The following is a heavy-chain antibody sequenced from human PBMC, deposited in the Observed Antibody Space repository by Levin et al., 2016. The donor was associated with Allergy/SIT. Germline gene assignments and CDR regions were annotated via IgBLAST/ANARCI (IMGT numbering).Heavy chain of an antibody. CDR3: ARGLSAISGYYFDY. CDR1: GGSFSGYY. D-gene: IGHD3-22*01. Sequence: SETLSLTCAVYGGSFSGYYWSWIRQPPGKGLEWIGEINHSGSTNYNPSLKSRVTISVDTSKNQFSLKLSSVTAADTAVYYCARGLSAISGYYFDYWGQGTLVTVSS. V-gene: IGHV4-34*01. J-gene: IGHJ4*02. CDR2: INHSGST.